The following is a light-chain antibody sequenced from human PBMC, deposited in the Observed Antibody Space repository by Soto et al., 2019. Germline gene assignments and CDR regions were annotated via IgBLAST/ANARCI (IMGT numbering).Light chain of an antibody. CDR3: QHYNSYSEA. CDR1: QTISSW. CDR2: KAS. V-gene: IGKV1-5*03. Sequence: DIQMTQSPSTLSGSVGDRVTITCRASQTISSWLAWYQQKPGKAPKLLIYKASTLKSGVPSRFSGSGSGTEFTRTISSLQPDDFATYYCQHYNSYSEAFGQGNKVELK. J-gene: IGKJ1*01.